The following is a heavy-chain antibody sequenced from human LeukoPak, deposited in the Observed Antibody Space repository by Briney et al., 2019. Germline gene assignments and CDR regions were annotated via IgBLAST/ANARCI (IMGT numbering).Heavy chain of an antibody. CDR3: ARDPGAIVVVPAAFFDY. J-gene: IGHJ4*02. D-gene: IGHD2-2*01. Sequence: PSETLSLTCTVSGYSISSGYYWGWIRQPPGKGLEWIGSIYHSGSTYYNPSLKSRVTISVDTSKNQFSLKLSSVTAADTAVYYCARDPGAIVVVPAAFFDYWGQGTLVTVSS. CDR1: GYSISSGYY. CDR2: IYHSGST. V-gene: IGHV4-38-2*02.